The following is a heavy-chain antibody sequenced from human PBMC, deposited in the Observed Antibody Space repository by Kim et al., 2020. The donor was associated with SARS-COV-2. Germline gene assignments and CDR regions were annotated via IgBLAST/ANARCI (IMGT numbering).Heavy chain of an antibody. J-gene: IGHJ6*02. V-gene: IGHV3-23*01. Sequence: GGSLRLSCAASGFTFSSYAMSWVRQAPGKGLEWVSAISGSGGSTYYADSVKGRFTISRDNSKNTLYLQMNSLRAEDTAVYYCAKGDGDYVGLYYYYYGMDVWGQGTTVTVSS. D-gene: IGHD4-17*01. CDR3: AKGDGDYVGLYYYYYGMDV. CDR2: ISGSGGST. CDR1: GFTFSSYA.